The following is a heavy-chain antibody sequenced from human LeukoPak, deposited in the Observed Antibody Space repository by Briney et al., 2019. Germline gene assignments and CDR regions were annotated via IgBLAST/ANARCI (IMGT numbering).Heavy chain of an antibody. D-gene: IGHD4-11*01. V-gene: IGHV3-74*01. CDR2: IRNDGSMT. Sequence: GGSLRLSCAASGFSFSTYWMHWVRHAPGKGLVWVSRIRNDGSMTFYADSVKGRFTISRDNAKNTLYLQMNSLRVEDTAVCYCARDDYTRYWGQGTLVTVSS. CDR1: GFSFSTYW. CDR3: ARDDYTRY. J-gene: IGHJ4*02.